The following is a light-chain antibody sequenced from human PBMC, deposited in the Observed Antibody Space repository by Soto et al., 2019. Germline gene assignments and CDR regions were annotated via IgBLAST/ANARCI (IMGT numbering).Light chain of an antibody. CDR3: QVWDSSSDHAV. CDR1: DIGSYS. CDR2: DDS. V-gene: IGLV3-21*02. J-gene: IGLJ2*01. Sequence: SYELTQPPSVSVAPGQTARITCGGNDIGSYSVHWYQQRPGQAPVLVVYDDSDRPSGIPERFSGFNSGNTATLAISRVEVGDEADYYCQVWDSSSDHAVFGVGTKLIVL.